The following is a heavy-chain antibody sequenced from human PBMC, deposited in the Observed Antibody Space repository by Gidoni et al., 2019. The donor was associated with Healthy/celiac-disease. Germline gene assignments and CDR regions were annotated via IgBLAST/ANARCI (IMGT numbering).Heavy chain of an antibody. CDR2: IIPIFGTA. CDR3: ARVMDGEFGYYYGFFDY. CDR1: GGTFSSYA. J-gene: IGHJ4*02. D-gene: IGHD3-22*01. V-gene: IGHV1-69*01. Sequence: QVQLVQSGAEVKTPGSSVKVSCKASGGTFSSYAISWVRQAPGQGLEWMGGIIPIFGTANYAQKFQGRVTITADESTSTAYMELSSLRSEDTAVYYCARVMDGEFGYYYGFFDYWGQGTLVTVSS.